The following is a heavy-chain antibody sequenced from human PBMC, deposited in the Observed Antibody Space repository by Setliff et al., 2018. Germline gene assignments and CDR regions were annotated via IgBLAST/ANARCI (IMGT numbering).Heavy chain of an antibody. V-gene: IGHV3-7*01. D-gene: IGHD3-16*01. Sequence: ETLSLTCALSGGSITDRNWWNWVRQPPGKGLEWVANIKQDGSETYYVDSVKGRFTISRDNSKNTLYLQMNSLRAEDTAVYYCARDGGEYWGQGTLVTVSS. CDR2: IKQDGSET. CDR1: GGSITDRNW. CDR3: ARDGGEY. J-gene: IGHJ4*02.